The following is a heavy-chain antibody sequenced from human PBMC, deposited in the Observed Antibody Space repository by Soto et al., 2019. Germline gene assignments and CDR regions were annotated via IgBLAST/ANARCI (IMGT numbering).Heavy chain of an antibody. Sequence: QVQLVQSGAEVKKPGASVKVSCKASGYTFTSYAMHWVRQAPGQRLEWMGWINAGNGNTKYSQKLQGRVTLTRDTSASTAYMKLSSLRSEDTAVYYCARVIAVAYPPLDYWGQGTLVTVSS. J-gene: IGHJ4*02. CDR2: INAGNGNT. CDR1: GYTFTSYA. D-gene: IGHD6-19*01. V-gene: IGHV1-3*01. CDR3: ARVIAVAYPPLDY.